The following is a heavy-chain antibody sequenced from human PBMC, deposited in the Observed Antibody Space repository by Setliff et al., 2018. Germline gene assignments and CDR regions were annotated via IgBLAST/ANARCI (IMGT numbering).Heavy chain of an antibody. J-gene: IGHJ4*02. V-gene: IGHV4-59*11. Sequence: PSETLSLTCTVSGGSISSHYWSWIRQPPGKGLEWIGSIYYSGSTNYNPSLKSRVTISVDTSKNQFSLKLSSVTAADTAVYYCARTNYAADYWGPGLLVTVSS. CDR3: ARTNYAADY. D-gene: IGHD2-2*01. CDR2: IYYSGST. CDR1: GGSISSHY.